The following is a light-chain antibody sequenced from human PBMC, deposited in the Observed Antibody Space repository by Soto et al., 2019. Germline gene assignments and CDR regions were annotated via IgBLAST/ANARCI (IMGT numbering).Light chain of an antibody. Sequence: EVVLTQSPGILSSSPGERATLSCRASQSVSSSYLDWYQQRPGQAPRLLMYGASRRRTGIPDRFSGSGSGTDFTLTISRLEPEDFAVYYCQQYGAQPYYFGQGTKLEIK. CDR2: GAS. J-gene: IGKJ2*01. CDR1: QSVSSSY. V-gene: IGKV3-20*01. CDR3: QQYGAQPYY.